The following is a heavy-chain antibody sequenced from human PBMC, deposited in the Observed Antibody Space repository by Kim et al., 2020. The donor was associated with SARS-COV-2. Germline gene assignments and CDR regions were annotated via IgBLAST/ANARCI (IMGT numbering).Heavy chain of an antibody. CDR2: ITGSGVTT. CDR3: AVRGGLATTLPIYFDY. Sequence: GGSLRLSCAASGFTFSSYAMTWVRQAPGKGLEWVSVITGSGVTTNYADSVKGRFTISRDNSKNTLYLQMNSLRADDTAVYYCAVRGGLATTLPIYFDYWGQGNLVAVSS. D-gene: IGHD2-15*01. V-gene: IGHV3-23*01. J-gene: IGHJ4*02. CDR1: GFTFSSYA.